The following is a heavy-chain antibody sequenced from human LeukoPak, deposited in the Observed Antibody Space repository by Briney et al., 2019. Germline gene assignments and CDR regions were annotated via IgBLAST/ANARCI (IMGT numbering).Heavy chain of an antibody. V-gene: IGHV3-23*01. J-gene: IGHJ4*02. CDR2: ISGSSGST. CDR1: GFTFSSYA. CDR3: ARGKYYDSSGYYVY. Sequence: GGSLRLSCAASGFTFSSYAMSWVRQAPGRGLEWVSAISGSSGSTYNADSVKGRFTISRDNSKNTLYLQMNSLRAEDTAVYYCARGKYYDSSGYYVYWGQGTLVTVSS. D-gene: IGHD3-22*01.